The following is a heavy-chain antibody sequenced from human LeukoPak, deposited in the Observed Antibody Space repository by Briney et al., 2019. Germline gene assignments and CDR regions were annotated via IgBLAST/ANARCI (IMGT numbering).Heavy chain of an antibody. V-gene: IGHV1-46*01. CDR3: ARGGPDTAMVRIGDY. Sequence: ASVKVSCKASGYTFTGYYMHWVRQAPGQGLEWMGIINPSGGSTSYAQKFQDAVTMTRDTSTSTVYMELSSLRSEDTAVYYCARGGPDTAMVRIGDYWGQGTLVTVSS. CDR1: GYTFTGYY. CDR2: INPSGGST. J-gene: IGHJ4*02. D-gene: IGHD5-18*01.